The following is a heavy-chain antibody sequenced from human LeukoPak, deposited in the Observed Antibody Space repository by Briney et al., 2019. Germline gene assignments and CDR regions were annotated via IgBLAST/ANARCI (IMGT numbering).Heavy chain of an antibody. D-gene: IGHD3-22*01. CDR2: IIPIFGIA. CDR3: ARLLNYYDSSVYWGYYFDY. Sequence: ASVKVSCKASGGTFSSYAISWVRQAPGQGLEWMGRIIPIFGIANYAQKFQGRVTITADKSTSTAYMELSSVTAADTAVYYCARLLNYYDSSVYWGYYFDYWGQGTLVTVSS. V-gene: IGHV1-69*04. J-gene: IGHJ4*02. CDR1: GGTFSSYA.